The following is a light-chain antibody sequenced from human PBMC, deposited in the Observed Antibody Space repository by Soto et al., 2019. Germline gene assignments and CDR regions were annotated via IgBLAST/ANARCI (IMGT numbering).Light chain of an antibody. J-gene: IGKJ5*01. CDR2: EAS. Sequence: DIQVTQSPSSLSSSVGDRVTITCRASQSISKWLAWYQQKPGKAPKLLIYEASTLKSGVPSRFSGSGSRTEFSLTISSLQPDDFALYYCQQDDNWPPGITFGQGSR. CDR3: QQDDNWPPGIT. CDR1: QSISKW. V-gene: IGKV1-5*03.